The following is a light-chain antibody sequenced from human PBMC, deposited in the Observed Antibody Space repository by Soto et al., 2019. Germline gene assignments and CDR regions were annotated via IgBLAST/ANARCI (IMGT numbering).Light chain of an antibody. Sequence: DIVMTQTPLSSPVTLGRPASISFRSSQSLVHSDGNPDLSWLQQRPGQPPRLLIYKVSNRFSGVPDTFSGSGAGTDFTLKFSRVEAEDVGVYYCTQPTQFPHPLTFGGGTKVEIK. J-gene: IGKJ4*01. CDR2: KVS. CDR1: QSLVHSDGNPD. CDR3: TQPTQFPHPLT. V-gene: IGKV2-24*01.